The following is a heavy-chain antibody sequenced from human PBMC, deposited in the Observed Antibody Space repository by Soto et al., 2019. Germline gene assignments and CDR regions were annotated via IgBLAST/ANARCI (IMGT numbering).Heavy chain of an antibody. CDR2: MNPNSGDT. CDR1: GYTFTNYD. J-gene: IGHJ6*03. CDR3: ATVSAGQFYFFMDV. D-gene: IGHD6-19*01. Sequence: QVQLVQSGAEVKKPGASVKVSCKASGYTFTNYDINWVRQATGQGLEWMGWMNPNSGDTGYAQNLQGRVTMTRNTSISTAYMELSILRSEDTAGYYCATVSAGQFYFFMDVWGKGTTVTVSS. V-gene: IGHV1-8*01.